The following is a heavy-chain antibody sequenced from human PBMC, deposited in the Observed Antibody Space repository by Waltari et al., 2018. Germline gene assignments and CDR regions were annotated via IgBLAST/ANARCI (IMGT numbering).Heavy chain of an antibody. CDR1: GYSISSGYY. CDR2: IYHSGST. CDR3: ASRYKGYFDY. J-gene: IGHJ4*02. D-gene: IGHD1-20*01. Sequence: QVQLQESGPGLVKPSETLSLTCAVSGYSISSGYYWGWIRQPPGKGLGWIGSIYHSGSTYYNQSLKSRVTISVDTSKNQFSLKLSSVTAADTAVYYCASRYKGYFDYWGQGTLVTVSS. V-gene: IGHV4-38-2*01.